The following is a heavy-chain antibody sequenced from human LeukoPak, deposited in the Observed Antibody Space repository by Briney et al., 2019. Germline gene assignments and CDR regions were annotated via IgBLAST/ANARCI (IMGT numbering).Heavy chain of an antibody. CDR3: ARGGYYGSGSYEGYFDY. CDR2: ISYDGSNK. V-gene: IGHV3-30-3*01. Sequence: PAGRSLRLSCAAAGFTFSSYAMHWVRQAPGKGLEWVAVISYDGSNKYYADSVKGRFTISRDSSKNTLYLQMNSLRAEDTAVYYCARGGYYGSGSYEGYFDYWGQGTLVTVSS. J-gene: IGHJ4*02. CDR1: GFTFSSYA. D-gene: IGHD3-10*01.